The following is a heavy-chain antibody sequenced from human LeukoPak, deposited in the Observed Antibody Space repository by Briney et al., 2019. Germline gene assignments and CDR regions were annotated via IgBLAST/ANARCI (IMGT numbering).Heavy chain of an antibody. CDR2: IYYSGST. CDR3: ARAADTAMVYYFDY. J-gene: IGHJ4*02. Sequence: PSETLSLTCTVSGGSISSYYWSWIRQPPGKGLEWIGYIYYSGSTNYNPSLKSRVTISVDTSKNQFSLKLSSVTAADTAVYYCARAADTAMVYYFDYWGQGTLVTVSS. V-gene: IGHV4-59*01. CDR1: GGSISSYY. D-gene: IGHD5-18*01.